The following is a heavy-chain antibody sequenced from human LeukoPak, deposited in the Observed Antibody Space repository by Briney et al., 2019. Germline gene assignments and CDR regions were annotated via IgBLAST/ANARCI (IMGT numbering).Heavy chain of an antibody. CDR1: GFTFSSYG. CDR3: AREWRPRSSGWRAIDY. CDR2: IWYDGSNR. J-gene: IGHJ4*02. Sequence: GGSLRLSCAASGFTFSSYGMHWVRQAPGKGLEWVAVIWYDGSNRYYADSVKGRFTISRDNSKNTLYLQMNSLRAEDTAVYYCAREWRPRSSGWRAIDYWGQGTLVTVSS. V-gene: IGHV3-33*01. D-gene: IGHD6-19*01.